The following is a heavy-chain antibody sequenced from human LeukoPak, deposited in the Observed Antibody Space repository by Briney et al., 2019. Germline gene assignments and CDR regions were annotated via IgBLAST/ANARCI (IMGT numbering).Heavy chain of an antibody. CDR3: APTGSQWYFDY. J-gene: IGHJ4*02. Sequence: GRSLRLSCAASGFTFSSYGMLWVRQAPGKGLEWVAVMSSDVTYKYYADSVQGRFTISRDNSKNTLYLQMNSLRADDTAVYYCAPTGSQWYFDYWGQGALVTVSS. CDR1: GFTFSSYG. CDR2: MSSDVTYK. V-gene: IGHV3-30*03. D-gene: IGHD1-1*01.